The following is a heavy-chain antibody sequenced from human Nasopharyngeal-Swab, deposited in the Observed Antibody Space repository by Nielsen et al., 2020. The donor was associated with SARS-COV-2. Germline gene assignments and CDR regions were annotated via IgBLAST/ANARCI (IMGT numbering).Heavy chain of an antibody. V-gene: IGHV3-23*01. CDR2: ISGSGGGT. D-gene: IGHD6-6*01. J-gene: IGHJ4*02. CDR1: GFTFSSYA. CDR3: AKTNDRHSSSYYFDY. Sequence: GGSLRLSCVASGFTFSSYAMSWVRQAPGKGLEWVSAISGSGGGTYSADSVKGRFTISRDSSKNTLYLQMNSLRAEDTAVYYCAKTNDRHSSSYYFDYWGQGALVTVSS.